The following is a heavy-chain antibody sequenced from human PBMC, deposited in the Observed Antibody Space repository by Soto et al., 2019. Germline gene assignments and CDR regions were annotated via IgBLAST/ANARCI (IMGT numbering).Heavy chain of an antibody. CDR2: ISSSGSTI. V-gene: IGHV3-48*03. J-gene: IGHJ3*02. D-gene: IGHD3-22*01. Sequence: RGSLRLSCAASGFTFSSYEINWVRHAPVKGLEWVSYISSSGSTIYYAESVKGRFTISRDNAKNSLYLQMNSLRAEYTAVYYCARGSSGYDAFDIWGQGTMVTVSS. CDR1: GFTFSSYE. CDR3: ARGSSGYDAFDI.